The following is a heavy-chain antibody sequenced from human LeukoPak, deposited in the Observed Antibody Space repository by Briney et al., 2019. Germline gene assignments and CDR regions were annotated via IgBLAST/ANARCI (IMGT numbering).Heavy chain of an antibody. V-gene: IGHV3-7*01. CDR2: VQHIGGET. Sequence: PGGSLRLSCAGSGFTFSNSWMGWFRQAPGKGLEWVANVQHIGGETYYVDSVKGRFTISRDNAKNSVYLQMNSLGADDTAVYYCATYSILNAREFRYWGQGTLVTVTS. CDR1: GFTFSNSW. CDR3: ATYSILNAREFRY. J-gene: IGHJ1*01. D-gene: IGHD4-11*01.